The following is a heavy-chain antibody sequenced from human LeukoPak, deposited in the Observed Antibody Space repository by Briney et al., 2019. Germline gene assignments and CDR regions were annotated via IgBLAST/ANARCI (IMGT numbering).Heavy chain of an antibody. CDR3: ARGRRITMVRVLSTRWFDP. J-gene: IGHJ5*02. V-gene: IGHV4-38-2*02. CDR1: GYSISSGYY. CDR2: IYHSGST. D-gene: IGHD3-10*01. Sequence: SETLSLTCTVSGYSISSGYYWGWIRQPPGKGLEWIGSIYHSGSTYYNPSLKSRVTISVDTSKNQFSLKLSSVTAADTAVYYCARGRRITMVRVLSTRWFDPWGQGTLVTVSS.